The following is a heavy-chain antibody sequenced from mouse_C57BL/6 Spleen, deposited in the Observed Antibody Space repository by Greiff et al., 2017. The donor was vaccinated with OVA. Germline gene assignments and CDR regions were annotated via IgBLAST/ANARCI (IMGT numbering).Heavy chain of an antibody. V-gene: IGHV10-3*01. CDR1: GFTFNTYA. CDR3: VRVPSYYGSSPWFAY. J-gene: IGHJ3*01. D-gene: IGHD1-1*01. CDR2: IRSKSSNYAT. Sequence: EVQGVESGGGLVQPKGSLKLSCAASGFTFNTYAMHWVRQAPGKGLEWVARIRSKSSNYATYYADSVKDRFTISRDDSQSMLYLQMNNLKTEDTAMYYCVRVPSYYGSSPWFAYWGKGTPVTVSA.